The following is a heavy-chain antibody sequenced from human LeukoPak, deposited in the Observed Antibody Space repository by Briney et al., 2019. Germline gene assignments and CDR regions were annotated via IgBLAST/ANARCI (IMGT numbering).Heavy chain of an antibody. D-gene: IGHD2-21*02. CDR1: GFTFISYG. CDR2: INTDGSST. J-gene: IGHJ4*01. CDR3: TRELPREVTLDY. V-gene: IGHV3-74*01. Sequence: GGSLRLSCAASGFTFISYGMQWVRQAPGKGLVWVSRINTDGSSTSYADSVKGRFTVSRDNAKNAVYLQVNSLRAEDTAVYFCTRELPREVTLDYWGKGTLVTVSS.